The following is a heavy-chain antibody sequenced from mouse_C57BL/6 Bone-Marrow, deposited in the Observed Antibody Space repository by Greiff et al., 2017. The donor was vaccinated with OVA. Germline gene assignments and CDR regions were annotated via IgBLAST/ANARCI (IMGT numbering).Heavy chain of an antibody. CDR2: IHPNSGST. J-gene: IGHJ1*03. Sequence: QVQLQQPGAELVKPGASVKLSCKASGYTFTSYWMHWVKQRPGQGLEWIGMIHPNSGSTNYNEKFKSKATLTVDKSSSTAYMQLSSLTSEDSAVYYCARSDGTTVVARYFDVWGTGTTVTVSS. CDR3: ARSDGTTVVARYFDV. CDR1: GYTFTSYW. D-gene: IGHD1-1*01. V-gene: IGHV1-64*01.